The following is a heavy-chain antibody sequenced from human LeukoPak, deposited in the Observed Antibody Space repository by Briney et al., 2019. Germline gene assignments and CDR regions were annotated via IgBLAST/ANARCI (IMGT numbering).Heavy chain of an antibody. Sequence: GASVKVSCKASGYTFTSYYMHWVRQAPGQGLEWMGIINSSGGSTSYAQKFQGRVTMTRDTSTSTVYMELSSLRSEDTAVYYCARGYCSGGSCYTFDYWGQGTLVTVSS. J-gene: IGHJ4*02. CDR1: GYTFTSYY. D-gene: IGHD2-15*01. CDR3: ARGYCSGGSCYTFDY. CDR2: INSSGGST. V-gene: IGHV1-46*03.